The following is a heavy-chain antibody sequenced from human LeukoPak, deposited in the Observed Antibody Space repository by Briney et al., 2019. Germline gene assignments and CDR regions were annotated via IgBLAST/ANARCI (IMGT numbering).Heavy chain of an antibody. V-gene: IGHV3-23*01. J-gene: IGHJ3*02. Sequence: GGSLRLSCAASGFTFSYFTFSNYAMSWVRQSPGKGLELVSAISDSGGITYYTDSVKGRFTISRDNSKNTLYLQMNSLRAEDTAVYYCAKDRISSSWYNAFDIWGQGTMVTVSS. CDR2: ISDSGGIT. CDR3: AKDRISSSWYNAFDI. D-gene: IGHD6-13*01. CDR1: GFTFSYFTFSNYA.